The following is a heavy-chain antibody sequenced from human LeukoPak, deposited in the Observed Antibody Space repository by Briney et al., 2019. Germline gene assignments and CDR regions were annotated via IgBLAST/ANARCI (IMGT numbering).Heavy chain of an antibody. V-gene: IGHV5-51*01. Sequence: GESLKTSGKGSEYSFADYWIGWVRQMPGKGLEWMGIIYPGDSDTKYSPSFQGQVTISADKSISTAYLRWSSLKASDTAMYYCARGGAYYYDNSGYYSLDFDYWGQGTVVTVSS. CDR3: ARGGAYYYDNSGYYSLDFDY. J-gene: IGHJ4*02. D-gene: IGHD3-22*01. CDR2: IYPGDSDT. CDR1: EYSFADYW.